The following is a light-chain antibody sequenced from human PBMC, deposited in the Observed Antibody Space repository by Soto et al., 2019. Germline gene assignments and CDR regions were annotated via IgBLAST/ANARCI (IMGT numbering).Light chain of an antibody. V-gene: IGKV3-15*01. CDR3: QQYNNVTPIT. CDR2: GAS. CDR1: QSVSSN. J-gene: IGKJ5*01. Sequence: EMVMTQSPAPLSVSRGERSTLSCRASQSVSSNLAWYQQKPGQAPRLLIYGASIRATGIPARFSGSGSWTEFTLTISSLQSEDFAVYYCQQYNNVTPITFGQGTRLEI.